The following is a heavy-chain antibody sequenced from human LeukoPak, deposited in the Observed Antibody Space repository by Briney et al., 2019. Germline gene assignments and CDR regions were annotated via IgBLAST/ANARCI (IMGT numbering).Heavy chain of an antibody. V-gene: IGHV3-23*01. D-gene: IGHD3-10*01. Sequence: NPGGSLRLSCAASGFTFSSNSMTWVRQTPGKGLERVSGISGSGDSTFYADSVKGRFTISRDNSRNTLYLQMSSLRPEDTAVYYCTKWSGFGDDWGQGTLVTVSS. CDR1: GFTFSSNS. CDR2: ISGSGDST. J-gene: IGHJ4*02. CDR3: TKWSGFGDD.